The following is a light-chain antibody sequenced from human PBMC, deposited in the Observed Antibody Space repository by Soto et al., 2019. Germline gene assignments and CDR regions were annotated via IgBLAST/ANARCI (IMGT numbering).Light chain of an antibody. CDR2: EGS. Sequence: QSALTQPASVSGSPGQSITISCTGTSSDVGSYNRVSWYQQHPDKAPKLMIYEGSKRPSGVSNRFSGSKSGNTASLTISGLQAEDEADYYCCSYAGSSTFYVEFGGGTKLTVL. CDR1: SSDVGSYNR. CDR3: CSYAGSSTFYVE. J-gene: IGLJ2*01. V-gene: IGLV2-23*03.